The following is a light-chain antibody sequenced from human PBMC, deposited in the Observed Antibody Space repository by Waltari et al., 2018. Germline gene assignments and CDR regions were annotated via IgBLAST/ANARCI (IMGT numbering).Light chain of an antibody. CDR3: QQYNDWPPWT. J-gene: IGKJ1*01. Sequence: KVTTQSPASLSLSPGERATLSCRASHSVTSNLAWYQQKPGQAPRLLIYGASTRAAGIPVRFSGSGSETEVNHTVSGLPSEDFAIYYCQQYNDWPPWTFGQGTKVEIK. V-gene: IGKV3-15*01. CDR2: GAS. CDR1: HSVTSN.